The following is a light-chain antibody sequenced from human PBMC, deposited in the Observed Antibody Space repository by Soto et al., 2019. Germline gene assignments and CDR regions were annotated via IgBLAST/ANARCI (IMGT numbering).Light chain of an antibody. J-gene: IGLJ1*01. V-gene: IGLV2-23*01. Sequence: QSALTQPASVSGSPGQSITISCTGTSSDVGGYNLVSWYQQSPGKAPKLMIYEGSKRPSGVSNRFSGSKSGNTASLTISGLQAEDEADYYCCAYAGRSTYVFGTGTKLTVL. CDR3: CAYAGRSTYV. CDR2: EGS. CDR1: SSDVGGYNL.